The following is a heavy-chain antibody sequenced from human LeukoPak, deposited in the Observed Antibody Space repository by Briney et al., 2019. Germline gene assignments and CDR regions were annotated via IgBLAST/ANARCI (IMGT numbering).Heavy chain of an antibody. CDR1: GFIFSNYW. J-gene: IGHJ4*02. CDR2: IRQDGSVR. Sequence: GGSLRLSCAASGFIFSNYWMTWVRQAPGKGLEWVAHIRQDGSVRHYVDSVKDRFTISRDNAKNSLDLQMDSLRAEDTAVYYCARDWGSTGYDLYDSWGQGTLVTVSS. CDR3: ARDWGSTGYDLYDS. D-gene: IGHD5-12*01. V-gene: IGHV3-7*01.